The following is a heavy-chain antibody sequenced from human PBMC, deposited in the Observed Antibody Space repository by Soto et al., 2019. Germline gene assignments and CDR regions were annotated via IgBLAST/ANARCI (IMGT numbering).Heavy chain of an antibody. V-gene: IGHV1-69*13. CDR1: GGTFSSYA. CDR3: AGHTYYYDSSGSAPFDY. J-gene: IGHJ4*02. D-gene: IGHD3-22*01. CDR2: IIPIFGTA. Sequence: SMKVSCKASGGTFSSYAISWVRQAPGQGLEWMGGIIPIFGTANYAQKFQGRVTITADESTSTAYMELSSLRSEDTAVYYCAGHTYYYDSSGSAPFDYWGQGTLVTVSS.